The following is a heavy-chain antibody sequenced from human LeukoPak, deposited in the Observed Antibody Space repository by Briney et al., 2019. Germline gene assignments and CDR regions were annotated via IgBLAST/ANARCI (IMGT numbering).Heavy chain of an antibody. J-gene: IGHJ1*01. V-gene: IGHV3-7*01. D-gene: IGHD6-13*01. Sequence: GGSLRLSCAASGFTFSSYWMSWVRQAPGKGLEWVANIKPDGSERYYVDSVKGRFTISRDNAKKSLYLQMNSLRAEDTAVYYCARASLIAAAGPDWGQGTLVTVSS. CDR1: GFTFSSYW. CDR2: IKPDGSER. CDR3: ARASLIAAAGPD.